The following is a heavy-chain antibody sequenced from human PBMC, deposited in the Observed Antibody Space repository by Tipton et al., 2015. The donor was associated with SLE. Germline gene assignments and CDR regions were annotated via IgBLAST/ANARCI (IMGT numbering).Heavy chain of an antibody. CDR2: INPNSGGT. CDR1: GYTFTSYD. J-gene: IGHJ3*02. CDR3: ARWETGERDAFDI. V-gene: IGHV1-2*02. Sequence: QSGAEVKKPGASVKVSCKASGYTFTSYDINWVRQAPGQGLEWMGWINPNSGGTNYAQKFQGRVTMTRDTSISTAYMELSSLRSEDTAVYYCARWETGERDAFDIWCQGTMVTVSS. D-gene: IGHD7-27*01.